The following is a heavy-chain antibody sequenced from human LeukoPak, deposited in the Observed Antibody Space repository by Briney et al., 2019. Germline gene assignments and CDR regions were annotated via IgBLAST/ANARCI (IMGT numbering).Heavy chain of an antibody. CDR3: AKDPLEVAGTIYFDN. CDR2: ISGSGGDT. CDR1: GFTFSDYH. D-gene: IGHD6-19*01. V-gene: IGHV3-23*01. J-gene: IGHJ4*02. Sequence: GGSLRLTCAASGFTFSDYHMDWVRQAPGRGLESISSISGSGGDTYYADSVKGRFTISRDNSKNTLYLQMSSLRAEDTALYYCAKDPLEVAGTIYFDNWGQGTLVTVSS.